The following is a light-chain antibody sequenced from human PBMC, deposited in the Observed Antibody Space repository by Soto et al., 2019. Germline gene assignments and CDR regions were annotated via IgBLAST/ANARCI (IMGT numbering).Light chain of an antibody. CDR3: SSYTGSSTPLV. Sequence: QSALTQPASVSGSPGQSITISCTGTSSDVGGYNYVSWYQQHPGKAPKLMIYDVSNRPSGVSNRFSGSKSGNTASLTISGLQAEDEAYYYCSSYTGSSTPLVVGGGTELTVL. CDR1: SSDVGGYNY. V-gene: IGLV2-14*01. CDR2: DVS. J-gene: IGLJ2*01.